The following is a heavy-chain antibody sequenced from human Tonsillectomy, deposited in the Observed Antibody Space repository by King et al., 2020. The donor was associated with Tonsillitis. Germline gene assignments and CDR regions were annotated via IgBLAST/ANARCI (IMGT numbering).Heavy chain of an antibody. J-gene: IGHJ3*01. CDR3: ANPGCGGYNNAFVF. V-gene: IGHV3-21*01. CDR2: LSSSSTYI. CDR1: GFTFSNYN. Sequence: VQLVESGGGLVKPGGSLRLSCAASGFTFSNYNMNWVRQAPGKGLEWVSSLSSSSTYIDYADSVKGRFTISRDNAKNSLYLQMNSLRAEDTAVYYCANPGCGGYNNAFVFWGQGKMVTVSS. D-gene: IGHD1-26*01.